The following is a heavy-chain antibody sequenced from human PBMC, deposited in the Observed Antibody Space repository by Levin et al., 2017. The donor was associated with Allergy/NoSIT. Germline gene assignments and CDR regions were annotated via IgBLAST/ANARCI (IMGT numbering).Heavy chain of an antibody. V-gene: IGHV3-11*01. J-gene: IGHJ6*02. CDR1: GFMFSDYY. D-gene: IGHD1-14*01. CDR2: IGSSGGSI. Sequence: GGSLRLSCAASGFMFSDYYMSWIRQAPGKGLEWVSYIGSSGGSISYADSVKGRFTISRDNTKNSLYLQMNTLRAEDTAVYYCARGEGVKGTLRHHYYGMDVWGQGTMVTVSS. CDR3: ARGEGVKGTLRHHYYGMDV.